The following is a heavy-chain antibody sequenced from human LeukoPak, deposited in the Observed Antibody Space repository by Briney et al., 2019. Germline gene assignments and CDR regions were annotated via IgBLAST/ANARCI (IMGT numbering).Heavy chain of an antibody. D-gene: IGHD6-19*01. Sequence: SETLSLTCTVSGGSISSSSYYWGWIRQPPGKGLEWIGSIYYSGSTYYNPSLKSRVTISVDTSKNQFSLKLSSVTAADTAVSYCGRNSGGWFKVAFIIWGKGQMVT. CDR2: IYYSGST. V-gene: IGHV4-39*07. CDR1: GGSISSSSYY. J-gene: IGHJ3*02. CDR3: GRNSGGWFKVAFII.